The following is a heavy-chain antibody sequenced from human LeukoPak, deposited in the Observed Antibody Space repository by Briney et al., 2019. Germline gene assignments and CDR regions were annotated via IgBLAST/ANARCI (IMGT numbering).Heavy chain of an antibody. Sequence: GGSLSLFGFAYAFTDCYLPFHRHRQSPDKGLEWVALIGTDGTKQYYADSVQGRFTVSRENSKNTLFLQMNTVRADDAAVYFCGRQMTSTTLFDAWGEVTLVTVSS. CDR1: AFTDCYLP. CDR3: GRQMTSTTLFDA. J-gene: IGHJ4*02. D-gene: IGHD5/OR15-5a*01. CDR2: IGTDGTKQ. V-gene: IGHV3-30*04.